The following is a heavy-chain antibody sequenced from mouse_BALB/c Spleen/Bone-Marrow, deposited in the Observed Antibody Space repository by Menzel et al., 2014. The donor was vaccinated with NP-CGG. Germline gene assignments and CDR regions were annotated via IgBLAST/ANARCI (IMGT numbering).Heavy chain of an antibody. V-gene: IGHV4-1*02. J-gene: IGHJ3*01. D-gene: IGHD1-1*01. CDR2: INPDSSTI. Sequence: EVQVVESGGGLVQPGRSLKTLLCSLRIRFSRYWMSWVRQPPGKGLEWTGEINPDSSTINYTPSRKDKFIISRDNAKNTLYLQMSKVRSEDTALYYCARLSYYGRFAYWGQGTLVTVSA. CDR1: IRFSRYW. CDR3: ARLSYYGRFAY.